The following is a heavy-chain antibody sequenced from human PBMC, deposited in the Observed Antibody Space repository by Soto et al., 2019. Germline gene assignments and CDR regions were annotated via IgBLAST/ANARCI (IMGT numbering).Heavy chain of an antibody. D-gene: IGHD4-17*01. CDR3: ASWDYGDFPI. J-gene: IGHJ3*02. Sequence: SETLSLTCTVSGGSISSSSYYWGWIRQPPGKGLEWIGSIYYSGSTYYNPSLKSRVTISVDTSKNQFSLKLSSVTAADTAVYYCASWDYGDFPIWGQGTMVTVSS. V-gene: IGHV4-39*01. CDR2: IYYSGST. CDR1: GGSISSSSYY.